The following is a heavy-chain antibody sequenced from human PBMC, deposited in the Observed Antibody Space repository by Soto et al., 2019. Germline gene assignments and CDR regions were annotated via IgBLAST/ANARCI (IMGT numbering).Heavy chain of an antibody. CDR2: ISYDGSNK. V-gene: IGHV3-30*18. D-gene: IGHD6-6*01. CDR3: AKGPYLSSAGGPFDY. Sequence: QVQLVESGGGVVQPGRSLRLSCAASGFTFSSYGMHWVRQAPGKGLEWVAVISYDGSNKYYADSVKGRFTISRDNSKNTLYLQMNSLRAEDTAVYYCAKGPYLSSAGGPFDYWGQGTLVTVSS. CDR1: GFTFSSYG. J-gene: IGHJ4*02.